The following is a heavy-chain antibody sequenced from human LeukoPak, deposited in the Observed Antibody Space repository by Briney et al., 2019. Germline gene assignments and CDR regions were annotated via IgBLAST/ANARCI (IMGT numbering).Heavy chain of an antibody. V-gene: IGHV3-48*01. CDR3: ARDHHRRLYDSQARDTFDL. CDR2: ISGSGIST. D-gene: IGHD3-22*01. J-gene: IGHJ3*01. CDR1: GFTFSDYG. Sequence: GGSLRLSCAAAGFTFSDYGMNWVRQAPGKGLEWVSGISGSGISTYYAGSVKGRFTISRDNAKNSLYLQLNSLRSEDTAVYYCARDHHRRLYDSQARDTFDLWGQGTMVTVSS.